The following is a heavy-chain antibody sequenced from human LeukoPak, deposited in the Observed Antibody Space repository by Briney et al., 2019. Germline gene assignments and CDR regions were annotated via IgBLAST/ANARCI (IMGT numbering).Heavy chain of an antibody. CDR1: GDSMSSGSYY. V-gene: IGHV4-61*02. J-gene: IGHJ6*03. D-gene: IGHD6-13*01. Sequence: RASQTLSLTCTVSGDSMSSGSYYWTWLRQPAGKGLEWVGRIYSNGDTKFNPSLKSRVTISLDTSNNQFSLKLSSATAAETAVYYCASRHTKQQPYYYYMDIWGKGTTVTVSS. CDR2: IYSNGDT. CDR3: ASRHTKQQPYYYYMDI.